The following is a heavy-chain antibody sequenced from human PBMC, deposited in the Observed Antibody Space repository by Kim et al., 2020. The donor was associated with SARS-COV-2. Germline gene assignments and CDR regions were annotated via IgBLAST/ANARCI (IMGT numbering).Heavy chain of an antibody. J-gene: IGHJ6*02. CDR1: GGTFSSYA. Sequence: SVKVSCKASGGTFSSYAISWVRQAPGQGLEWMGGIIPIFGTANYAQKFQGRVTITADESTSTAYMELSSLRSEDTAVYYCASSGICSGGSCYSGYYYGMDVWGQGTTVTVSS. CDR2: IIPIFGTA. D-gene: IGHD2-15*01. CDR3: ASSGICSGGSCYSGYYYGMDV. V-gene: IGHV1-69*13.